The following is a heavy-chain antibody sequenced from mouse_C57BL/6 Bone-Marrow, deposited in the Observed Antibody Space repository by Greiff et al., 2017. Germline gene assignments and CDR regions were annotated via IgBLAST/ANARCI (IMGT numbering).Heavy chain of an antibody. V-gene: IGHV14-2*01. CDR2: IDPEDGET. D-gene: IGHD1-1*01. CDR3: ARVLRSWFAY. J-gene: IGHJ3*01. Sequence: VQLQQSGAELVKPGASVKLSCTASGFNIQDYYMHWVKQRTEQGLEWIGRIDPEDGETKSAPKFQGQATITADTSSNTAYLQLSSLTSEDTAVYYCARVLRSWFAYWGQGTLVTVSA. CDR1: GFNIQDYY.